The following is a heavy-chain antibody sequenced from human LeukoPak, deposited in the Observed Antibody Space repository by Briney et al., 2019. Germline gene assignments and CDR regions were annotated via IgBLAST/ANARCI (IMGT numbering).Heavy chain of an antibody. J-gene: IGHJ5*02. CDR1: GCSISSYY. Sequence: SSETLSLTCTVSGCSISSYYWSWIRQPAGKGLEWIGRIYTSGSTNYNPALKSRVTMSVDTSKNQFSLKLSSVTAADTAVYYCARDSAFWSGPINWFDPWGQGTLVTVSS. V-gene: IGHV4-4*07. CDR2: IYTSGST. D-gene: IGHD3-3*01. CDR3: ARDSAFWSGPINWFDP.